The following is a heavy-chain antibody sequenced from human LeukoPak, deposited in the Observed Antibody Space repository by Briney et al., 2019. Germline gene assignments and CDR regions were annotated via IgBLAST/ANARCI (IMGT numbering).Heavy chain of an antibody. V-gene: IGHV1-69*13. J-gene: IGHJ4*02. D-gene: IGHD6-6*01. CDR1: GGTFSSYA. CDR2: IIPIFGTA. Sequence: GASVKVSCKASGGTFSSYAISWVRQAPGQGLEWMGGIIPIFGTANYAQKFQGRVTITADESTSTAYMELSSLRSEDTAVYYCARARRGVAARRGYYFDYWGRGTLVTVSS. CDR3: ARARRGVAARRGYYFDY.